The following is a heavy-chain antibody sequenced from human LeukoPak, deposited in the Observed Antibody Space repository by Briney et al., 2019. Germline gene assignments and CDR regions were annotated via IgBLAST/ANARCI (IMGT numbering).Heavy chain of an antibody. V-gene: IGHV3-53*01. Sequence: GGSVRLSCAASGFAVSSNYMSWVRHAPGKGLEWVSVIHSDGSTYYADSVKGRFTISRDNSKNTLYLQMNSLRAEDTAEYYCARDSGIAGITVDWGQGTLVTVSS. J-gene: IGHJ4*02. CDR1: GFAVSSNY. CDR3: ARDSGIAGITVD. D-gene: IGHD1-26*01. CDR2: IHSDGST.